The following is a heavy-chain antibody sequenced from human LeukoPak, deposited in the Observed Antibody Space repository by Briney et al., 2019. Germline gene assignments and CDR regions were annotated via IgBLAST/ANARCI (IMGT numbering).Heavy chain of an antibody. D-gene: IGHD3-16*01. J-gene: IGHJ4*02. CDR3: ARGSDYVWGSYGVPGVDFDY. CDR2: IYYSGST. V-gene: IGHV4-59*01. CDR1: GGSISSYY. Sequence: PSETLSLTCTVSGGSISSYYWSWIRQPPGKGLEWIGYIYYSGSTNYNPSLKSRVTISVDTSKNQFSLKLSSVTAADTAVYYCARGSDYVWGSYGVPGVDFDYWGQGTLVTVSS.